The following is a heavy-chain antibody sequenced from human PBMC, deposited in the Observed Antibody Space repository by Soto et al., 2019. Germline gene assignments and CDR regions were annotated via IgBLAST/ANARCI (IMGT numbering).Heavy chain of an antibody. Sequence: PSETLSLTCTVSGGSISSYYWSWSRQPPGKGLEWIGYIYYSGSTNYNPSLKSRVTISVDTSKNQFSLKLSSVTAADTAVYYCARVRGNYYDSSGYYSGEYYFDYWGQGTLVTVS. CDR2: IYYSGST. CDR1: GGSISSYY. D-gene: IGHD3-22*01. CDR3: ARVRGNYYDSSGYYSGEYYFDY. J-gene: IGHJ4*02. V-gene: IGHV4-59*01.